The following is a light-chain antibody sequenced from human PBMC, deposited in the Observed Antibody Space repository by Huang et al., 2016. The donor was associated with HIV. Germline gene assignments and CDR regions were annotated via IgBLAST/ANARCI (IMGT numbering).Light chain of an antibody. CDR1: QSVSSN. Sequence: EIVLTQSPATLSLSPGERATLSCRASQSVSSNLVWYQQKPGQAPRLLIYHASNRAAAVPPRFSGSGSGTDFTLTISSLEPEDFAVYYCQQRSNWPPYTFGQGTKLEIK. CDR2: HAS. CDR3: QQRSNWPPYT. J-gene: IGKJ2*01. V-gene: IGKV3-11*01.